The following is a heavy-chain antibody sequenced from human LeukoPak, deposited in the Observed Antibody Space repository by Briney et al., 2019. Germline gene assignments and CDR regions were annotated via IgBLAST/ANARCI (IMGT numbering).Heavy chain of an antibody. CDR3: TRRLDD. V-gene: IGHV3-7*01. CDR1: GFSFNSDW. D-gene: IGHD3-16*01. J-gene: IGHJ4*02. Sequence: GGSLRLSCAASGFSFNSDWMDWVRQAPGKGLEWVANIKHDESEKNYLDSVKGRFTISRDNAQNPLYLQMNGLRVEDTAVYYCTRRLDDWGQGTLVTVSS. CDR2: IKHDESEK.